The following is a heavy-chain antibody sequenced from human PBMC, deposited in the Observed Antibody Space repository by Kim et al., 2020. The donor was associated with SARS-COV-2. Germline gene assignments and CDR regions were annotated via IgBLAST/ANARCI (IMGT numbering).Heavy chain of an antibody. CDR3: AKHCQWVGADAFDI. D-gene: IGHD6-19*01. Sequence: AEAVKGRFTIARDNATNTLYLEMSSLRAEDTAVYYCAKHCQWVGADAFDIWGQGTMVTVSS. V-gene: IGHV3-23*01. J-gene: IGHJ3*02.